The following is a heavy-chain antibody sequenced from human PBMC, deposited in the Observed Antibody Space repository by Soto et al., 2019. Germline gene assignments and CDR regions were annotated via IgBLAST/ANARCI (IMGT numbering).Heavy chain of an antibody. Sequence: GEFLKLSCKASGDSFSNYLIAWVRQTPGKGLEWMGIIYPGDSDTPYSPSFQGQVTIPADTSINTVYLQCSSLKASDTAMYYCAGHANEFCGGYFSSAWFDPWGEGTLVTSPQ. D-gene: IGHD2-2*03. CDR1: GDSFSNYL. CDR2: IYPGDSDT. V-gene: IGHV5-51*01. CDR3: AGHANEFCGGYFSSAWFDP. J-gene: IGHJ5*02.